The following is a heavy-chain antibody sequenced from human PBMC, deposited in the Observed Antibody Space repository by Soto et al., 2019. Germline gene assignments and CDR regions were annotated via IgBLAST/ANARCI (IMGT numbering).Heavy chain of an antibody. V-gene: IGHV1-69*06. CDR2: IIPIFGTA. D-gene: IGHD3-16*01. CDR1: GGTFSSYA. CDR3: ARGGDLHGGGYFDY. J-gene: IGHJ4*02. Sequence: QVQLVQSGAEVKKPGSSVKVSCKASGGTFSSYAISWLRQAPGQGLEWMGGIIPIFGTANYAQKFQGRVTITADKSTSTAYMEMSSLRAEDTAVYYCARGGDLHGGGYFDYWGQGTLVTVSS.